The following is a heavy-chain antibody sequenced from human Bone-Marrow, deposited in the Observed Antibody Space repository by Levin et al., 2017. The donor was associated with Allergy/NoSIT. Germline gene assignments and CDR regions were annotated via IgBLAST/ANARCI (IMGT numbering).Heavy chain of an antibody. CDR2: VSGSSTFI. V-gene: IGHV3-21*01. D-gene: IGHD6-13*01. CDR1: GFTFSNHN. CDR3: ARDSSAGFSSSWTDY. J-gene: IGHJ4*02. Sequence: LSLTCAASGFTFSNHNMHWVRQAPGKGLEWVSSVSGSSTFIYYADSVKGRFTISRDNANDSLYLQMDSLRVEDTALYFCARDSSAGFSSSWTDYWGQGSLVTVSS.